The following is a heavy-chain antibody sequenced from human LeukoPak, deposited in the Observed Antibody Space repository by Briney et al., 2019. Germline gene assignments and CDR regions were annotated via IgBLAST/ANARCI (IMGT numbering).Heavy chain of an antibody. CDR2: IIHSGRT. Sequence: PPETLSLTCGVYGGSFSGYYWTWIRQSPGMGLEWIGEIIHSGRTNYNPSLTGRVTISVDTSKNQFSLELSSVTAADTAVYYCARGILVTVYAAFDYWGQGTLVTVSS. CDR1: GGSFSGYY. D-gene: IGHD2-8*01. V-gene: IGHV4-34*01. J-gene: IGHJ4*02. CDR3: ARGILVTVYAAFDY.